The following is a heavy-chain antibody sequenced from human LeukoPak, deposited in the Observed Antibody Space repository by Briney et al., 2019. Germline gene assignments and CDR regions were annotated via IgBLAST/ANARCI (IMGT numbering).Heavy chain of an antibody. CDR3: AKDHGEGNYYYYFDS. V-gene: IGHV3-23*01. J-gene: IGHJ4*02. CDR2: ISDTGRKR. D-gene: IGHD4-11*01. CDR1: GLSFDIYA. Sequence: GESLRLSYVASGLSFDIYAMRWVRQPPGKGLEWVSGISDTGRKRHYTDSVQSRFTMSRDNTKNTLHSQMISLRAEGTALYFCAKDHGEGNYYYYFDSWGQGTLVTVSS.